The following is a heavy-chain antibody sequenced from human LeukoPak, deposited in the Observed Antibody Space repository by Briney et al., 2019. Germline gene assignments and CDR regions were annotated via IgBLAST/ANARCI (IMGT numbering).Heavy chain of an antibody. J-gene: IGHJ4*02. CDR3: VRQGYNYGAFNA. Sequence: PSDTLSLTCAVSGDSISCCYWTWIRQSAGKGLEWIGRVFISGNTNYNPSLQGRVTMSVDRSKSQFSLRLRSVTAADTAVYYRVRQGYNYGAFNAWGQGTLVTVSS. D-gene: IGHD5-18*01. CDR1: GDSISCCY. CDR2: VFISGNT. V-gene: IGHV4-4*07.